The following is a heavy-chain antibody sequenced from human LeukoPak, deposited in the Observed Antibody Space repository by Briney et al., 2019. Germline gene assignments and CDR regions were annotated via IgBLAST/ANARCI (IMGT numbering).Heavy chain of an antibody. CDR3: ATGYSSDFYYFDY. Sequence: PGGSLRLSCAASEFTVSNNYMSWVRQAPGKGLEWVSVIYSGGNTYYADSVKGRFTISRDNSKNTVYLQMNSLRAEDTAVYYCATGYSSDFYYFDYWGQGTLVTVSS. D-gene: IGHD6-19*01. J-gene: IGHJ4*02. CDR1: EFTVSNNY. CDR2: IYSGGNT. V-gene: IGHV3-53*01.